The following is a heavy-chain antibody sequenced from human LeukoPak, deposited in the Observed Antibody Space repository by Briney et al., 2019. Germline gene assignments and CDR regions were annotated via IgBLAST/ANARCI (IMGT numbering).Heavy chain of an antibody. CDR3: ARPHSIAVNPGY. D-gene: IGHD6-19*01. J-gene: IGHJ4*02. CDR2: INQGGSDK. CDR1: GFTFSSYW. V-gene: IGHV3-7*03. Sequence: GGSLRLSCTVSGFTFSSYWMSWVRQAPGKGLEWVANINQGGSDKSYVDSVKGRFTVSRDNAKKSLYLQMNSLRAEDTAVYYCARPHSIAVNPGYWGQGTLVTVSS.